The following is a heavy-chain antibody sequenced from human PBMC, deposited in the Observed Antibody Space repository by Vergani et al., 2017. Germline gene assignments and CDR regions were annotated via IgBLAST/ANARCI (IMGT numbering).Heavy chain of an antibody. CDR1: GFTFSSYG. D-gene: IGHD3-22*01. V-gene: IGHV3-33*01. Sequence: QVQLVESGGGVVQPGRSLRLSCAASGFTFSSYGMHWVRQAPGKGLEWVAVIWYDGSNKYYADSVKGRFTISRDNSKNTLYLQMNSLRAEDTAVYYCARSSEVMYDSSGYAFDIWGQGTMVTVSS. CDR3: ARSSEVMYDSSGYAFDI. J-gene: IGHJ3*02. CDR2: IWYDGSNK.